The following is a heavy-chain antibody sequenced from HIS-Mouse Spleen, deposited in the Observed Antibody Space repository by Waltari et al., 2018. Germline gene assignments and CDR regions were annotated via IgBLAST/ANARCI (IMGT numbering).Heavy chain of an antibody. D-gene: IGHD3-22*01. CDR2: IYSGGST. J-gene: IGHJ4*02. CDR1: GFTSSSNY. Sequence: VQLVETGGGFIQPGEYLRLTCAASGFTSSSNYLRCFRQAPGKGLEWVSVIYSGGSTYYADSVKGRFTISRDNSKNTLYLQMNSLRAEDTAVYYCSRGPSGSGYYYDYWGQGTLVTVSS. CDR3: SRGPSGSGYYYDY. V-gene: IGHV3-53*02.